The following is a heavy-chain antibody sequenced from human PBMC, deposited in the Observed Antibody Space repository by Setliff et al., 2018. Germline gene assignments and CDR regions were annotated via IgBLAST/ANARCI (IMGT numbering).Heavy chain of an antibody. CDR3: ARGEASDTLSSGWGDYYYYYMDV. CDR1: GFTFTNYW. V-gene: IGHV3-7*03. D-gene: IGHD6-19*01. J-gene: IGHJ6*03. CDR2: IKQDESEK. Sequence: GGSLRLSCAASGFTFTNYWINWVRQAPGKGLEWVANIKQDESEKHYVGSVKGRFTISRDNAKNSLYLQMSSLRAEDTAVYYCARGEASDTLSSGWGDYYYYYMDVWGKGTTVTVSS.